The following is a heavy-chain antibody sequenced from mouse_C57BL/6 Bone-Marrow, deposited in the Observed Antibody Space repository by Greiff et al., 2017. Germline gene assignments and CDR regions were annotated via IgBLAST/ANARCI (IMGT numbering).Heavy chain of an antibody. J-gene: IGHJ3*01. Sequence: EVQVVESGGGLVKPGGSLTLSCAASGFTFSDYGMHWVRQAPEKGLEWVAYISSGSSTIYYADTVKGRFTISRDNAKNTLFLQMTSLRSEDTAMYYWEREDYSNYPLAYWGQGTLVTVSA. CDR2: ISSGSSTI. CDR3: EREDYSNYPLAY. V-gene: IGHV5-17*01. D-gene: IGHD2-5*01. CDR1: GFTFSDYG.